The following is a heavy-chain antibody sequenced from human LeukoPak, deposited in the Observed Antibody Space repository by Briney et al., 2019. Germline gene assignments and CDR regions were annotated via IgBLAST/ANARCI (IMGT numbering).Heavy chain of an antibody. CDR3: ASGRRFSRPADY. V-gene: IGHV3-53*01. CDR1: GSTFSSYA. D-gene: IGHD6-6*01. CDR2: IYSGGST. J-gene: IGHJ4*02. Sequence: GGSLRLSCAASGSTFSSYAMSWVRQAPGKGLEWVSFIYSGGSTHYADSVKGRFSISRDNSKNTLYLQMNSLRAEDTAVYYCASGRRFSRPADYWGQGTLVTVSS.